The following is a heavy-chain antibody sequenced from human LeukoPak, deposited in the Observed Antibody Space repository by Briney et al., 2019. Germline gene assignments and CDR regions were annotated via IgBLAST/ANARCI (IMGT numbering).Heavy chain of an antibody. CDR2: ISYDGSSK. J-gene: IGHJ3*02. Sequence: PGGSLRLSCAASGFTFSSYAMHWVRQAPGKGLEWVAVISYDGSSKYYADSVKGRFTISRDNSKNTLYLQMNSLRAEDTAVYYCARAAVSSSWYGAFDIWGQGTMVTVSS. D-gene: IGHD6-13*01. CDR1: GFTFSSYA. V-gene: IGHV3-30*01. CDR3: ARAAVSSSWYGAFDI.